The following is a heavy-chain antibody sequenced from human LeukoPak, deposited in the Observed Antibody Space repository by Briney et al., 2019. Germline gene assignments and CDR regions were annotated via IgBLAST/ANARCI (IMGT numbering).Heavy chain of an antibody. Sequence: GGSLRLSCAASGFTFSSYAMSWVRQAPGKGLEWVSAISGSGGSTYYAVSVKGRFTISRDNSKNTLYLQMNSLRAEDTAVYYCAKVPYDILTGYFFPDYWGQGTLVTVSS. J-gene: IGHJ4*02. CDR2: ISGSGGST. CDR1: GFTFSSYA. V-gene: IGHV3-23*01. D-gene: IGHD3-9*01. CDR3: AKVPYDILTGYFFPDY.